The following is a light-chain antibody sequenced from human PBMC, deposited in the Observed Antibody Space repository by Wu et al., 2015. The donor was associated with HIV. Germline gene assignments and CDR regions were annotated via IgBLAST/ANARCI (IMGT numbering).Light chain of an antibody. V-gene: IGKV1-5*03. J-gene: IGKJ3*01. Sequence: DIKMIQSPSTLSASVGDRVTLTCRASESVSNYVAWYQQAPGEAPRVLIYKASTLGTDVSSRFAGSGSGTHFSLTINDLHPDDYATYFCQQYKSYPFTFGPGT. CDR1: ESVSNY. CDR2: KAS. CDR3: QQYKSYPFT.